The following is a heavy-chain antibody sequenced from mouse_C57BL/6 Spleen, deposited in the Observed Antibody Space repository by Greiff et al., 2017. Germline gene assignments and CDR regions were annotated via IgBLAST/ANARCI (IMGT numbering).Heavy chain of an antibody. J-gene: IGHJ2*01. Sequence: EVQVVESEGGLVHPGSSMKLSCTASGFTFSDYYMAWVRQVPEKGLEWVANINYDGSSTYYLDSLKSRFIISRDNAKNILYLQMSSLKSEDTATYYCARGGSSPYFDYWGQGTTLTVSS. CDR2: INYDGSST. CDR3: ARGGSSPYFDY. V-gene: IGHV5-16*01. CDR1: GFTFSDYY. D-gene: IGHD1-1*01.